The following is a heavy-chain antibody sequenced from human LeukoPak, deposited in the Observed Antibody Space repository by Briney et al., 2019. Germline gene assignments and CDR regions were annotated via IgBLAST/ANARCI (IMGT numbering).Heavy chain of an antibody. V-gene: IGHV4-59*01. Sequence: SETLSLTCTVSGGSISTYFWSWIRQPPGKGLEWIGYVYYSGSTNYNPSLKSRVTISVDTSKNQFSLKLTSVTAADTAVYYCVCMVRGSPGGDYWGQGTLVTVSS. J-gene: IGHJ4*02. CDR1: GGSISTYF. CDR2: VYYSGST. D-gene: IGHD3-10*01. CDR3: VCMVRGSPGGDY.